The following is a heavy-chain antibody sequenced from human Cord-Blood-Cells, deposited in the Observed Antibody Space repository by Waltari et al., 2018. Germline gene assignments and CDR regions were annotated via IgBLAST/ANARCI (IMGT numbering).Heavy chain of an antibody. CDR2: IYTSGST. CDR3: ASGIAAPIFDY. D-gene: IGHD6-13*01. CDR1: GGSISSYS. V-gene: IGHV4-4*07. J-gene: IGHJ4*02. Sequence: QVQLQESGPGLVKPSEPLSLTCPVSGGSISSYSWSWIWQPAGKGLEWIGRIYTSGSTNYNPSLKSRVTMSVDTSKNQFSLKLSSVTAADTAVYYCASGIAAPIFDYWGQGTLVTVSS.